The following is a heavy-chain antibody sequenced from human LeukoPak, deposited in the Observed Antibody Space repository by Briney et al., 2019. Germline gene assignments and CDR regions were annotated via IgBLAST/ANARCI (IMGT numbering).Heavy chain of an antibody. D-gene: IGHD5-12*01. V-gene: IGHV1-24*01. CDR2: LDPEDGET. J-gene: IGHJ6*03. CDR1: GYTLTELS. Sequence: ASVKVSCKVSGYTLTELSMHWVRQAPGKGLEWMGGLDPEDGETIYAQKFQGRVTMTEDTSTDTAYMELSSLRSEDTAVYYCATGSGRIVATARYYYYMDVWGKGTTVTVSS. CDR3: ATGSGRIVATARYYYYMDV.